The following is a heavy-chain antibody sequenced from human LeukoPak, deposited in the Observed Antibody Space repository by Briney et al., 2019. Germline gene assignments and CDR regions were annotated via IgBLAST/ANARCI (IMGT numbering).Heavy chain of an antibody. D-gene: IGHD1-26*01. CDR3: AATKGATFGY. Sequence: SSETLSLTCTVSGGSISSYYWSWIRQPPGKGLEWIGYIYYSGSTNYNPSLKSRVTISVDTSKNQSSLKLSSVTAADTAVYYCAATKGATFGYWGQGTLVTVSS. CDR2: IYYSGST. CDR1: GGSISSYY. V-gene: IGHV4-59*08. J-gene: IGHJ4*02.